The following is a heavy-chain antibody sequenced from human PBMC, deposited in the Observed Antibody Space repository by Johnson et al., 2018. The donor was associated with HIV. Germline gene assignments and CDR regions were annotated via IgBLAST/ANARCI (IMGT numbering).Heavy chain of an antibody. D-gene: IGHD2-8*01. Sequence: EVQLVESGGGLVQPGGSLRLSCAASGFTFSSYWMSWVRQAPGKGLEWVSGINWNGGRTGYADSVKGRFTISRDNAKKSLYLQMNSLRAEDTALYYCARATWSDDAFDIWGQGTMVTVSS. V-gene: IGHV3-20*04. CDR3: ARATWSDDAFDI. J-gene: IGHJ3*02. CDR2: INWNGGRT. CDR1: GFTFSSYW.